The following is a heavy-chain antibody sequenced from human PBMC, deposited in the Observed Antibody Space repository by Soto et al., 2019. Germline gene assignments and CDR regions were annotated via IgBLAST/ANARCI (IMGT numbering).Heavy chain of an antibody. CDR3: ATGNNYDFWSGYYGAFES. CDR2: INPNSGGT. J-gene: IGHJ3*02. V-gene: IGHV1-2*02. D-gene: IGHD3-3*01. Sequence: ASVKVSCKASGYTFTGYYMHCVRQAPAQGLEWMGWINPNSGGTNYAQKFQGRVTMTRDTSISTAYMELSRLRSDDTAVYYCATGNNYDFWSGYYGAFESSGRRTMLAV. CDR1: GYTFTGYY.